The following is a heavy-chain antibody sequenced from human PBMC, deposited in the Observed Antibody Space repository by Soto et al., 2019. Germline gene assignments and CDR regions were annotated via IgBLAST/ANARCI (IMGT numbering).Heavy chain of an antibody. V-gene: IGHV4-39*01. Sequence: SETLSLTCTVSGGSISSSRYYWGWVRQPPGKGLEWIGSIYYSGSTYYNPSLKSRVTISVDTSKNQFSLKLSSVTAADTAVYYCARREGDAFDIWGQGTMVTVSS. J-gene: IGHJ3*02. CDR2: IYYSGST. CDR3: ARREGDAFDI. CDR1: GGSISSSRYY.